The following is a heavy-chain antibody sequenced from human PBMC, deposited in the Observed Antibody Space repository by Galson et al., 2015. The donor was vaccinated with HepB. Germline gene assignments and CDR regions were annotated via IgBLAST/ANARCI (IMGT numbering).Heavy chain of an antibody. D-gene: IGHD2-21*02. CDR1: GYSFSTFW. CDR3: ARLGASLRRDFST. Sequence: QSGAEVKKPGEPLKISCQGSGYSFSTFWIAWVRQMPGKGLEWMGIIYPDDSDVRYSPSFEGQVTISADTSISTAYLQWSSLKAADSGLYYCARLGASLRRDFSTWGQGTLVTVSS. J-gene: IGHJ5*02. V-gene: IGHV5-51*01. CDR2: IYPDDSDV.